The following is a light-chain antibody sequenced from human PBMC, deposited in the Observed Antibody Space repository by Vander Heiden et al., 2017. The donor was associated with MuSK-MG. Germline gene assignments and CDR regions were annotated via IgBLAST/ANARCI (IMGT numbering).Light chain of an antibody. Sequence: DIQMTQSPSSLSASVGDRVTITCRASQGISNSLAWYQQKPGKAPKLLLFAASRLEGGVPSRFSGSGSGTDYTLTISSLQPEDFATYYCQQDDCSPPFSFGHGTTVDLK. J-gene: IGKJ3*01. CDR1: QGISNS. V-gene: IGKV1-NL1*01. CDR2: AAS. CDR3: QQDDCSPPFS.